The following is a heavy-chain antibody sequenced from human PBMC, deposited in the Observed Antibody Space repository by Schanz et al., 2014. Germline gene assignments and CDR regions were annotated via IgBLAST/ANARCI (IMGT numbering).Heavy chain of an antibody. CDR2: INTGVNT. J-gene: IGHJ4*02. Sequence: EVQLAESGGGLVQPGGSLRLSCAASGFTFSSYAMSWVRQAPGKGLEWVSAINTGVNTYYADSVRGRFTMSRDNSKSTLYLQMSSLRAEDTAVYYCAKSQGSSFDSWGQGTLVTVSS. CDR3: AKSQGSSFDS. D-gene: IGHD6-13*01. CDR1: GFTFSSYA. V-gene: IGHV3-23*04.